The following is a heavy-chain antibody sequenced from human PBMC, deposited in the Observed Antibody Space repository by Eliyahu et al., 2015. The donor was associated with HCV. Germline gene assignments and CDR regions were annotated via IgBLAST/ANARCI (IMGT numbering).Heavy chain of an antibody. CDR1: GGSFSGYY. CDR2: INHSGST. Sequence: QVQLQQWGAGLLKPSETLSLTCAVYGGSFSGYYWXWIRQPPGKGLEWIGEINHSGSTNYNPSLKSRVTISVDTSKNQFSLKLSSVTAADTAVYYCARAHHPTYYYGSGSYAPYYYYYGMDVWGQGTTVTVSS. J-gene: IGHJ6*02. V-gene: IGHV4-34*01. CDR3: ARAHHPTYYYGSGSYAPYYYYYGMDV. D-gene: IGHD3-10*01.